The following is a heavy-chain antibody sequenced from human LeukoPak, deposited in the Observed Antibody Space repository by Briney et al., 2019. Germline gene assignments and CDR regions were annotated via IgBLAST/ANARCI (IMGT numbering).Heavy chain of an antibody. CDR3: ARYLPGGAYDYAL. D-gene: IGHD4-17*01. CDR1: GGSFSGYY. CDR2: INHSGST. J-gene: IGHJ4*02. Sequence: SETLSLTCAVYGGSFSGYYWSWIRQPPGKGLERIGEINHSGSTNYNPSLKSRVTISVDTSKNQFSLKLSSVTAADTAVYYCARYLPGGAYDYALWGQGTLVTVSS. V-gene: IGHV4-34*01.